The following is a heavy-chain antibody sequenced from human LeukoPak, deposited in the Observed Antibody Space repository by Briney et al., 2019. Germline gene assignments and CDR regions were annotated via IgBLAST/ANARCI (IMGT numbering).Heavy chain of an antibody. Sequence: GGSLRLSCAASGFTFSSYELYWVRQAPGKGLEWISYISSSSSTIKYADSVRGRFTISRADARESLFLQMDSLRAEDTAIYYCGASRQYVGAFDIWGQGTLVTVSS. D-gene: IGHD3-16*01. CDR3: GASRQYVGAFDI. J-gene: IGHJ3*02. CDR2: ISSSSSTI. CDR1: GFTFSSYE. V-gene: IGHV3-48*03.